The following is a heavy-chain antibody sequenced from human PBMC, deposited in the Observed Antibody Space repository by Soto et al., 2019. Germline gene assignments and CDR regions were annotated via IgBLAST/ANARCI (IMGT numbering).Heavy chain of an antibody. CDR3: ARHRVSIAVASYDI. D-gene: IGHD6-19*01. Sequence: SETLSLTCTVSGVSISSYYWSWIRQPPGKGLEWIGYIYYSGSTNYNPSLKSRVTISVDTSKNQFSLKLSSVTAADTAVYYCARHRVSIAVASYDIWGQGTMVTVS. V-gene: IGHV4-59*01. J-gene: IGHJ3*02. CDR1: GVSISSYY. CDR2: IYYSGST.